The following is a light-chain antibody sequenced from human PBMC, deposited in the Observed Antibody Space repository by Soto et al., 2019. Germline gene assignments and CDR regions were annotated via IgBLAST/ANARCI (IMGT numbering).Light chain of an antibody. V-gene: IGKV3-15*01. CDR2: GAS. CDR1: QSVSSN. J-gene: IGKJ5*01. Sequence: IVMTQSPATLSVSPGERATLYCRASQSVSSNLAWYQQKPGQAPRLLIYGASTRATGIPARFSGSGSGTEFTLTISSLQSEDFAVYYCQRYNNWPPITFGQGTRLEI. CDR3: QRYNNWPPIT.